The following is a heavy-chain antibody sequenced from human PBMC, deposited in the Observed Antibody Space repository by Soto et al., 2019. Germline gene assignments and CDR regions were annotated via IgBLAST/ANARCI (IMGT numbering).Heavy chain of an antibody. CDR3: ARAGELYRHAFDI. D-gene: IGHD2-15*01. CDR1: GFTFSSYA. J-gene: IGHJ3*02. V-gene: IGHV3-30-3*01. CDR2: ISYDGSNK. Sequence: GGSLRLSCAASGFTFSSYAMHWVRQAPGKGLEWVAVISYDGSNKYYADSVKGRFTISRDNSKNTLYLQMNSLRAEDTAVYYCARAGELYRHAFDIWGQGTMVTVS.